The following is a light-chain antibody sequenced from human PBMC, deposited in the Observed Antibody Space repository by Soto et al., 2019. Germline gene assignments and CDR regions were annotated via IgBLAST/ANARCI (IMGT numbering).Light chain of an antibody. CDR2: DVF. CDR1: SSDIGGYDY. Sequence: QSVLTQPRSVSGSPGQSVTICCIGSSSDIGGYDYVSWYQQRPGEAPRQSIYDVFKRPLGVPDRFSGSKSGNTASLTISGLQPEDEGDYYCCSSAGTSWVFGGGTKVTVL. V-gene: IGLV2-11*02. CDR3: CSSAGTSWV. J-gene: IGLJ3*02.